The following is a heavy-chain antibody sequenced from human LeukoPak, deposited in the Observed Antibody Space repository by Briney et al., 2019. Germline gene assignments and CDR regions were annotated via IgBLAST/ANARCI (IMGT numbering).Heavy chain of an antibody. V-gene: IGHV4-34*01. CDR3: ARTNNVFYYFDY. Sequence: SETLSLTCAVYGGSFSGYYWSWLRQPPGKGLEWIGEINHSGSTNYNPSLKSRVTTSVDTSKNQFSLKLSSVTAADTAVYYCARTNNVFYYFDYWGQGTLVTVSS. D-gene: IGHD1/OR15-1a*01. CDR1: GGSFSGYY. J-gene: IGHJ4*02. CDR2: INHSGST.